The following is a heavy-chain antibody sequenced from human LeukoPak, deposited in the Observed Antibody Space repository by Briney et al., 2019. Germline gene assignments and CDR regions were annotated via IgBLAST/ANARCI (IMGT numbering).Heavy chain of an antibody. CDR3: ARVGIGYCSSTSCYFDY. J-gene: IGHJ4*02. CDR1: GGTFSSYA. D-gene: IGHD2-2*01. CDR2: IIPILGIA. V-gene: IGHV1-69*04. Sequence: SVKVSCKASGGTFSSYAISWVRQAPGQGLEWMGRIIPILGIANYAQKFQGRVTITADKSASTAYMELSSLRSEDTAVYYCARVGIGYCSSTSCYFDYWGQGTLVTVSS.